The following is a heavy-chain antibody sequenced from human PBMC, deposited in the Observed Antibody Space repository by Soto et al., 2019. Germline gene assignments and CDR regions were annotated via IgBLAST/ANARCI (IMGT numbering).Heavy chain of an antibody. CDR3: ARSAVAGPDPPYYFDY. CDR2: ISYDGSNK. CDR1: GFTFSSYA. J-gene: IGHJ4*02. V-gene: IGHV3-30-3*01. D-gene: IGHD6-19*01. Sequence: VQLVESGGGVVQPGRSLRLSCAASGFTFSSYAMHWVRQAPGKGLEWVAVISYDGSNKYYADSVKGRFTISRDNSKNTLYLQMNSLRAEDTAVYYCARSAVAGPDPPYYFDYWGQGTLVTVSS.